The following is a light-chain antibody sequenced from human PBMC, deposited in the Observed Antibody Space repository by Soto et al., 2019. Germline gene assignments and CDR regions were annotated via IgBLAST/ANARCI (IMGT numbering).Light chain of an antibody. J-gene: IGKJ1*01. CDR1: QSVSSN. CDR2: GAS. CDR3: QQYHNWWT. V-gene: IGKV3-15*01. Sequence: EIVMTQSPATLSVSPGESATLSCRASQSVSSNLAWHQQKPGQAPRLLIYGASTRATGIPARFSGSGSGTEFTLTISSLQSEDFAVYYCQQYHNWWTFGQGTKVEIK.